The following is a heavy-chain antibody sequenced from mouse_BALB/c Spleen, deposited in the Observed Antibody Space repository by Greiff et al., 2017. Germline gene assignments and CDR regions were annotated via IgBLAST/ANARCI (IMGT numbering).Heavy chain of an antibody. CDR3: ARSTVRRYFDV. CDR2: ISSGSSTI. CDR1: GFTFSSFG. J-gene: IGHJ1*01. Sequence: EVQVVESGGGLVQPGGSRKLSCAASGFTFSSFGMHWVRQAPEKGLEWVAYISSGSSTIYYADTVKGRFTISRDNPKNTLFLQMTSLRSEDTAMYYCARSTVRRYFDVWGAGTTVTVSS. V-gene: IGHV5-17*02.